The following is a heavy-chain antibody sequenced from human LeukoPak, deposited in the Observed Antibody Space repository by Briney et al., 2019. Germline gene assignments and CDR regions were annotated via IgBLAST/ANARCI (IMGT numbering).Heavy chain of an antibody. V-gene: IGHV4-61*01. J-gene: IGHJ4*02. CDR1: GGSVSRGSYY. CDR2: IYYSGST. CDR3: AREDRWVRSSRKFDY. Sequence: SETLSLTCTVSGGSVSRGSYYWSWIRQPPGKGLEWIGYIYYSGSTNYNPSLKSRVTISVDTSKNQFSLKLSSVTAADTAVYYCAREDRWVRSSRKFDYWGQGTLVTVSS. D-gene: IGHD5-12*01.